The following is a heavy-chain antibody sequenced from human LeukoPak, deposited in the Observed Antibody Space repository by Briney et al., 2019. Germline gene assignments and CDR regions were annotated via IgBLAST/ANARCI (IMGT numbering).Heavy chain of an antibody. V-gene: IGHV3-23*01. CDR1: GFTFSGYA. Sequence: PGGSLRLSCAASGFTFSGYAMSWVRQAPGKGLEWVSAISGSGGSTYYADSVKGRFTISRDNSKNTLYLQMNSLRAEDTAVYYCAKGTAGLRGAFDIWGQGTMVTVSS. J-gene: IGHJ3*02. CDR3: AKGTAGLRGAFDI. CDR2: ISGSGGST. D-gene: IGHD4-17*01.